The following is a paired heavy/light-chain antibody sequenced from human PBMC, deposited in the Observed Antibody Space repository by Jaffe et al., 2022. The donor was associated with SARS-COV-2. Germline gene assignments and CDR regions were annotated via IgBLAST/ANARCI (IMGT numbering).Heavy chain of an antibody. V-gene: IGHV3-48*02. CDR2: ISSSSSAI. D-gene: IGHD3-10*01. CDR3: ARDKGLIRGHILLDY. Sequence: EVQLVESGGVLVQPGGSLRLSCADSGFTFSSYGMTWVRQAPGKGLEWVSYISSSSSAIFYADSVKGRFTISRDNAKNSLYLQMNSLRDEDTAVYYCARDKGLIRGHILLDYWGQGTLVTVSS. CDR1: GFTFSSYG. J-gene: IGHJ4*02.
Light chain of an antibody. CDR2: KVS. Sequence: DIQMTQSPSTLSASVGDRVTITCRASQSISSWLTWYQQKPGKAPKLLIYKVSSLETGVPSRFSGSGSGTEFTLTISSLQPDDFATYFCQQSWTFGQGTKVEVK. V-gene: IGKV1-5*03. CDR1: QSISSW. J-gene: IGKJ1*01. CDR3: QQSWT.